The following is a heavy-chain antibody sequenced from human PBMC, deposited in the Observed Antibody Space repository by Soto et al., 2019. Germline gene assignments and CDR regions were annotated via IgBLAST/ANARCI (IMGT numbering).Heavy chain of an antibody. CDR3: ARRLGRVGAPFDY. Sequence: QLQLQESGPGLVKPSETLSLTCTVSGGSISSSSYYWGWIRQPPGKGLECIGSIYYTGSTYYNPTLQSRVTIAVDTSQNQFSLKLSAVTAADTAVYYCARRLGRVGAPFDYWGQGTLVTVSS. V-gene: IGHV4-39*01. CDR1: GGSISSSSYY. D-gene: IGHD1-26*01. J-gene: IGHJ4*02. CDR2: IYYTGST.